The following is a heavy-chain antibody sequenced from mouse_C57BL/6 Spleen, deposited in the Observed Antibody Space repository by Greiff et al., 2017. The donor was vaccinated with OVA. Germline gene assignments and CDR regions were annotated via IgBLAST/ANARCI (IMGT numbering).Heavy chain of an antibody. V-gene: IGHV1-80*01. CDR2: IYPGDGDT. J-gene: IGHJ2*01. CDR3: ASRTTVVETYFDY. D-gene: IGHD1-1*01. CDR1: GYAFSSYW. Sequence: VQLQQSGAELVKPGASVKISCKASGYAFSSYWMNWVKQRPGKGLEWIGQIYPGDGDTNYNGKFKGKATLTADKSSSTAYMQLSSLTSEDSAVYFCASRTTVVETYFDYWGQGTTLTVSS.